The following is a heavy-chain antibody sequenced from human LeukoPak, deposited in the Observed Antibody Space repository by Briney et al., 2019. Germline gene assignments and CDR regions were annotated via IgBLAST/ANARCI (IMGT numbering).Heavy chain of an antibody. Sequence: SETLSLTCTVSGGSISSYYWSWIRQPPGKGLEWIGYIYYSGSTNYNPSLKSRVTISVDTSKNQFSPKLSSVTAADTAVYYCARTLDWSGRYFDYWGQGTLVTVSS. CDR1: GGSISSYY. V-gene: IGHV4-59*01. D-gene: IGHD3-3*01. CDR2: IYYSGST. J-gene: IGHJ4*02. CDR3: ARTLDWSGRYFDY.